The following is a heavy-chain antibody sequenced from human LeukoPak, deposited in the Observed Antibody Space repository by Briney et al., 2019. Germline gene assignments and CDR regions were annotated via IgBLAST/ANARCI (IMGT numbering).Heavy chain of an antibody. J-gene: IGHJ4*02. D-gene: IGHD1/OR15-1a*01. CDR2: INPNSGGT. Sequence: ASVKVSCKASGYTFTGYYMHWVRQVPGQGLEWMGWINPNSGGTKYAQKFQGRVTMTRNTSISTAYMELNRLRSDDTAVYYCARVMNREGTNYWGQGTLVIVSS. CDR3: ARVMNREGTNY. V-gene: IGHV1-2*02. CDR1: GYTFTGYY.